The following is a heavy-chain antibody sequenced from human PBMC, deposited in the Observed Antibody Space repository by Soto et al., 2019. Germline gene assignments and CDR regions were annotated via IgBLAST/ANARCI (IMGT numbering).Heavy chain of an antibody. CDR1: GGSISNFY. CDR2: FYNSGTT. Sequence: SETLCLTCSVSGGSISNFYWSWIRQPPGKGLEWIGFFYNSGTTNYNPSLKSRVTISVDTSKNQFSLKLSSVIAADTAVYYCASLNGDYVSYWGQGTLVTVSS. CDR3: ASLNGDYVSY. V-gene: IGHV4-59*08. J-gene: IGHJ4*02. D-gene: IGHD4-17*01.